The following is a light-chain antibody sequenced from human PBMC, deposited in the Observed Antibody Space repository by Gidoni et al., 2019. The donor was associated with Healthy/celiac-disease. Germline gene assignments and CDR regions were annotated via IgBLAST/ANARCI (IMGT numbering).Light chain of an antibody. CDR2: GKN. CDR3: NSRDSSGNHLV. V-gene: IGLV3-19*01. J-gene: IGLJ2*01. Sequence: SSELTQDTAVSVALGQTVRITCQGDSLNSSYASWYQQKPGQAPVLVIYGKNNRPSGIPDRFSGSSSGNTASLTITGSQAEDEADYYCNSRDSSGNHLVFGGGTKLTVL. CDR1: SLNSSY.